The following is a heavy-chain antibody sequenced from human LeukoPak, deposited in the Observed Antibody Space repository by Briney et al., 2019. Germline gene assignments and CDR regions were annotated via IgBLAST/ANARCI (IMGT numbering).Heavy chain of an antibody. V-gene: IGHV1-69*04. D-gene: IGHD3-10*01. CDR2: IIPILGIA. J-gene: IGHJ4*02. Sequence: SVKVSCKASGGTFSSYAISWVRQAPGQGLEWMGRIIPILGIANYAQKFQGRVTMTSDTSSSTVYMELSGLRSEDTAMYYCARDRGVAWRRPFDYWGQGTLVTVSS. CDR1: GGTFSSYA. CDR3: ARDRGVAWRRPFDY.